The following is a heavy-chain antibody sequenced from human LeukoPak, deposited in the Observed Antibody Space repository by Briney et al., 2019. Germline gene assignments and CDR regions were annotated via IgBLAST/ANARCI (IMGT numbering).Heavy chain of an antibody. CDR1: GFIFNTYS. CDR2: IRGDSSAT. J-gene: IGHJ4*02. D-gene: IGHD5-24*01. CDR3: ARDVEGRWLQL. V-gene: IGHV3-48*01. Sequence: GGSLRLSCAASGFIFNTYSMNWVRQAPGKGLEWVSYIRGDSSATYYAGSVKGRFTISRDNAQNSLYLQMNSLRAEDTAVYYCARDVEGRWLQLWGQGTLVTVSS.